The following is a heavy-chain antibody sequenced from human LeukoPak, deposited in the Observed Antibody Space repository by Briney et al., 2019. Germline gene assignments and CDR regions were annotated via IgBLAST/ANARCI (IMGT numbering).Heavy chain of an antibody. CDR2: ISGSGGST. D-gene: IGHD3-16*02. CDR3: AREKDDYVWGNDRIFDS. Sequence: GGSLRLSCAASGFTFSSYAMSWVRQAPGKGLEWVSAISGSGGSTYYADSVKGRFTSSRDSAKNSLYLQMNSLRVEDTAVYYYAREKDDYVWGNDRIFDSWGRGIMVSVSS. J-gene: IGHJ4*02. CDR1: GFTFSSYA. V-gene: IGHV3-23*01.